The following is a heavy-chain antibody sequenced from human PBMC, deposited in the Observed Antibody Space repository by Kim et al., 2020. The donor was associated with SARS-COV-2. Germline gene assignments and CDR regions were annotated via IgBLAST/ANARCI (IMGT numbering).Heavy chain of an antibody. V-gene: IGHV3-33*06. CDR2: IWYDGSNK. D-gene: IGHD2-15*01. J-gene: IGHJ6*02. CDR1: GFTFSSYG. Sequence: GGSLRLSCAASGFTFSSYGMHWVRQAPGKGLEWVAVIWYDGSNKYYADSVKGRFTISRDNSKNTLYLQMNSLRAEDTAVYYCAKAPGVVAAHYGMDVWGQGTTVTVSS. CDR3: AKAPGVVAAHYGMDV.